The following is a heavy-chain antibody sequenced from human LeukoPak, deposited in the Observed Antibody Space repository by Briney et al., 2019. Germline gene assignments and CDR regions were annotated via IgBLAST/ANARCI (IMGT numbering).Heavy chain of an antibody. CDR3: AKLGCSSTSCYHI. CDR1: GFTFSSYG. J-gene: IGHJ3*02. Sequence: GGSLRLSCAASGFTFSSYGMHWVRQAPGKGLEWVAFIRYDGSNKYYADSVKGRFTISRDNSKNTPYLQMNSLRAEDTAVYYCAKLGCSSTSCYHIWGQGTMVTVSS. D-gene: IGHD2-2*01. CDR2: IRYDGSNK. V-gene: IGHV3-30*02.